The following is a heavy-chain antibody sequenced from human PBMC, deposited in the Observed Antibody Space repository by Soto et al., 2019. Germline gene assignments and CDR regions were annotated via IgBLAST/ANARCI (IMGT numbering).Heavy chain of an antibody. J-gene: IGHJ6*02. D-gene: IGHD5-18*01. V-gene: IGHV3-30*18. Sequence: QVQLVESGGGVVQPGRSLRLSCAASGFTFSSYGMHWVRQAPGKGLEWVAVISYDGSNKYYADSVKGRFTISRDNSKNTLYLQMNSLRAEDTAVYYSAKDQNTAMEDYYYGMDVWGQGTTVTVSS. CDR3: AKDQNTAMEDYYYGMDV. CDR2: ISYDGSNK. CDR1: GFTFSSYG.